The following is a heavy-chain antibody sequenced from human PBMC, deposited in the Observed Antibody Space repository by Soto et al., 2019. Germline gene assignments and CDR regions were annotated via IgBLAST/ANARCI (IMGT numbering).Heavy chain of an antibody. CDR1: GYTFTSYG. CDR3: ARDIVLVVYATTGGGNYYYGMDV. V-gene: IGHV1-18*01. CDR2: ISAYNGNT. J-gene: IGHJ6*02. Sequence: QVQLVQSGAEVKKPGASVKVSCKASGYTFTSYGISWVRQAPGQGLEWMGWISAYNGNTNYAQKLEGRVRITQDTSTSTAYMELRSLGSDDTGVYYCARDIVLVVYATTGGGNYYYGMDVWGQGTTVTVSS. D-gene: IGHD2-8*01.